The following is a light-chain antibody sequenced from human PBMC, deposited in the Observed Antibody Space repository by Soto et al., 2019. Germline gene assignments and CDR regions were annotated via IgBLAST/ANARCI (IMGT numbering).Light chain of an antibody. V-gene: IGKV1-27*01. CDR2: GAS. Sequence: DIQMTQSPSSLSASVGDRVTITCRASQGISNYLAWYQQKTGKVPKLLIYGASTLQSGAPSRFSRSGSGTDFTLTISSLQAEDVATYYCQKYNSAPRTFGQGTKVESK. J-gene: IGKJ1*01. CDR1: QGISNY. CDR3: QKYNSAPRT.